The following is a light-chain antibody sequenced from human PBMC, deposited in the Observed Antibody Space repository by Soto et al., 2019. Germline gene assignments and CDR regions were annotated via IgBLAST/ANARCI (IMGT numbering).Light chain of an antibody. CDR1: SGSIASNY. CDR3: QSHNNIIGV. CDR2: EDD. J-gene: IGLJ2*01. V-gene: IGLV6-57*04. Sequence: NFMLTQPHSVSESPGKTVTISCTRTSGSIASNYVQWYQQRPGSAPTTVIYEDDQRPSGVPGRFSGSIDRSSNSASLTISGLKTEDEADYYCQSHNNIIGVFGGGTKLTVL.